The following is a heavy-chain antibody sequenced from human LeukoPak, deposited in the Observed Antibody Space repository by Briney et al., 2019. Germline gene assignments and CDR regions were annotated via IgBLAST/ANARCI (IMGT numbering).Heavy chain of an antibody. V-gene: IGHV1-69*05. J-gene: IGHJ4*02. CDR2: SIPTFGTA. Sequence: GASVQVSCKASGGTFISYAISWVRQAPGQGLAWMGRSIPTFGTANYAQKFQGRVTITTDESTSTAYMELSSLRSEDTAVYYCARVGHYYDSSGYCGPWGQGTLGTVSS. D-gene: IGHD3-22*01. CDR3: ARVGHYYDSSGYCGP. CDR1: GGTFISYA.